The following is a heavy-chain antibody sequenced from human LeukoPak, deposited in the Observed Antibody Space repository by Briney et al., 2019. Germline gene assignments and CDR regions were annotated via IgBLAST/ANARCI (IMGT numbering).Heavy chain of an antibody. J-gene: IGHJ4*02. D-gene: IGHD1-26*01. CDR3: AELGAA. V-gene: IGHV3-7*01. Sequence: GGSLRLSCAASGLTFSHYWMSWVRQAPGKGLEWVANINQDGSEKFYVDSVKGRFTISRDNAKNSLYPQMNSLRAEDTAVYYCAELGAAWGQGTLVTVSS. CDR2: INQDGSEK. CDR1: GLTFSHYW.